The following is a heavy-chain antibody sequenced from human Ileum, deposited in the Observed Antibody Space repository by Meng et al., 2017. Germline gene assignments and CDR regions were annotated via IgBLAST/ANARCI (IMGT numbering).Heavy chain of an antibody. J-gene: IGHJ4*02. V-gene: IGHV4-39*07. CDR3: ARDYNYQLL. Sequence: SETLSLTCTVSGGSISSSNYYWVWIRQPPGKGLEWIGSVYDSGTTYYNPSLESRVTISADTSKNQFSLKLSSVTAADTAVYYCARDYNYQLLWGQGNLVTVSS. CDR1: GGSISSSNYY. CDR2: VYDSGTT. D-gene: IGHD2-2*01.